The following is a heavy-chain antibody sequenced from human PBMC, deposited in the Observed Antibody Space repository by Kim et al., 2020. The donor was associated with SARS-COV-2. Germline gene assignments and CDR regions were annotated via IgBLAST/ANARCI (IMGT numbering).Heavy chain of an antibody. D-gene: IGHD1-26*01. CDR2: IYYSGDT. CDR3: ATAPVGAASNWFGP. Sequence: SETLSLICTVSGGSISNKFWSWIRQPPGRGLEWIGWIYYSGDTNYNPSLKGRVTMSLDTSNNQFSLEVTSVTTADTAVYYCATAPVGAASNWFGPWGRGTLVTVSS. CDR1: GGSISNKF. J-gene: IGHJ5*02. V-gene: IGHV4-59*01.